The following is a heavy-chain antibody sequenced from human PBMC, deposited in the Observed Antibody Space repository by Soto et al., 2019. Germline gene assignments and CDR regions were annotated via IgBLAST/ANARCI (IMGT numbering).Heavy chain of an antibody. Sequence: PSETLSLTCTVSGGSISSGGYYWSWIRQHPGKGLEWIGYIYYSGSTYYNPSLKSRVTISVDTSKNQFSLKLSSVTAADTAVYYCARDNPTGGVGYYYYGMDVWGQGTTATVSS. J-gene: IGHJ6*02. CDR2: IYYSGST. CDR3: ARDNPTGGVGYYYYGMDV. D-gene: IGHD1-26*01. CDR1: GGSISSGGYY. V-gene: IGHV4-31*03.